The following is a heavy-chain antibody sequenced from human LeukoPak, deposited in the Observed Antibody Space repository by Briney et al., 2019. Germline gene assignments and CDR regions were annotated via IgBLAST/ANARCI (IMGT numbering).Heavy chain of an antibody. Sequence: SETLSLTCAVYGGSFSGYYWSWIRQPPGKGLELMGERNHSRSTNYNPSLKLRVTISVDTSKNQYYLNLSLVTAADTAVYYCARVFRAGGFGAFDIWGEGTTVT. CDR1: GGSFSGYY. D-gene: IGHD3-10*01. CDR3: ARVFRAGGFGAFDI. CDR2: RNHSRST. V-gene: IGHV4-34*01. J-gene: IGHJ3*02.